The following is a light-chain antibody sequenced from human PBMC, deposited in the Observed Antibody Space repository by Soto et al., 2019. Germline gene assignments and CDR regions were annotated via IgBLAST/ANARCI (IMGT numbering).Light chain of an antibody. Sequence: QSVLTQPPSASGTPGVRVTISCSGSSSNFAVNTVNWYQQVPGTAPKLLIYSNNQRPSGVPDRFSASKSVTSASLAISGLQSEDEAEYFCSTWDDSLNGPVFGGGTKLT. CDR2: SNN. CDR3: STWDDSLNGPV. J-gene: IGLJ3*02. CDR1: SSNFAVNT. V-gene: IGLV1-44*01.